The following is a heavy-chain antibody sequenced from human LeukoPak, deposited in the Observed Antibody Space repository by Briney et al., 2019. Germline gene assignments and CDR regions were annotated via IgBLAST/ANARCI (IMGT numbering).Heavy chain of an antibody. D-gene: IGHD2-2*01. V-gene: IGHV3-43*02. Sequence: PGGSLRLSCATSGFTFDDFAMHWVRQVPGKGLEWVSLISAGGDKTYYADSVKGRFTISRDNSKNTLYLQMNSLRAEDTAVYYCAKDLYCSSTSCYEAVYWGQGTLVTVSS. CDR3: AKDLYCSSTSCYEAVY. J-gene: IGHJ4*02. CDR1: GFTFDDFA. CDR2: ISAGGDKT.